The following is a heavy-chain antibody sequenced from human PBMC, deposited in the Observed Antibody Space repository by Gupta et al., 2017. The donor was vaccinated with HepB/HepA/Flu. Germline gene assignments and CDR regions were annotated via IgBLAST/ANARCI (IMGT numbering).Heavy chain of an antibody. CDR3: AKHLGYCSSAPCYFDY. D-gene: IGHD2-2*01. CDR2: IAGGSDNA. Sequence: EVQLLESGGGLVQPGGSLRLSCAGSGITLRTYTMSWVRKAPGKGLQWVSAIAGGSDNAFYANSVKGRFTVSRDNSKNTLYLQMNSLRAEDTAVYFCAKHLGYCSSAPCYFDYWGQGTLVTVSS. J-gene: IGHJ4*02. V-gene: IGHV3-23*01. CDR1: GITLRTYT.